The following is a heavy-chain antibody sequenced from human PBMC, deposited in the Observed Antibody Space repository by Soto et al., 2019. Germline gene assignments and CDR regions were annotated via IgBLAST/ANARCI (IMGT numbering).Heavy chain of an antibody. CDR1: GYTFTSSY. CDR3: ARDPFTRSLHVPYDILTGLVS. V-gene: IGHV1-46*01. D-gene: IGHD3-9*01. Sequence: ASVKVSCKASGYTFTSSYMHWVRQAPGQGLEWMGIINPSGGSTSYAQKFQGRVTMTRDTSTSTVYMELSSLRSEDTAVYYCARDPFTRSLHVPYDILTGLVSWGQATLVTV. J-gene: IGHJ5*02. CDR2: INPSGGST.